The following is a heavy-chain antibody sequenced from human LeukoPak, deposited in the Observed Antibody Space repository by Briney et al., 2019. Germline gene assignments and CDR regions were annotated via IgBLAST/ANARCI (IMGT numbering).Heavy chain of an antibody. CDR1: GFTFSSYG. Sequence: GGSLRLSCAASGFTFSSYGMSWVRQAPGKGLEWVSAISGSGGSTYYADSVQGRFTISRDNSKNTLYLQMNSLRAEDTAVYYCAKVRQNYYYYMDVWGKGTTVTISS. J-gene: IGHJ6*03. V-gene: IGHV3-23*01. CDR2: ISGSGGST. CDR3: AKVRQNYYYYMDV.